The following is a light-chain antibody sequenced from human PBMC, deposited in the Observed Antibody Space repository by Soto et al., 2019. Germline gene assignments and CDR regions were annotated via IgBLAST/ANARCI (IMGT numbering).Light chain of an antibody. Sequence: EIVLTQSPGTLSLSPGERATLSCRASQSVSNNYLAWYQQKPGQAPRLLIYGASNRATGIPDRFSGSGSGTDFTLTISRLESGDFAVYYCQQYGSSGTFGQGTKVESK. CDR3: QQYGSSGT. J-gene: IGKJ1*01. CDR1: QSVSNNY. V-gene: IGKV3-20*01. CDR2: GAS.